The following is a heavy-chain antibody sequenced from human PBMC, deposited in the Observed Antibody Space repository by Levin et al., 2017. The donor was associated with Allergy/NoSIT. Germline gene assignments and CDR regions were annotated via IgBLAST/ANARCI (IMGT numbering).Heavy chain of an antibody. CDR3: ARDSRVRLGIDS. V-gene: IGHV4-61*01. CDR2: SQSDGTT. CDR1: GDYLNQSTDF. Sequence: NPSETLSLTCSVSGDYLNQSTDFWSWFRQPPEKGLEWIGFSQSDGTTRLNSSLGGRASISLDMSKKQFSLKLTSVTAADTAVYFCARDSRVRLGIDSWGQGILVTVSS. D-gene: IGHD4/OR15-4a*01. J-gene: IGHJ4*02.